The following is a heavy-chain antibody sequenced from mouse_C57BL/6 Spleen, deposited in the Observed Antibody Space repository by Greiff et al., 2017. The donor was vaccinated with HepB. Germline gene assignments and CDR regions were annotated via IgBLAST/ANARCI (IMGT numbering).Heavy chain of an antibody. CDR3: TKTVGVITTVVATGAMDY. CDR2: IDPETGGT. D-gene: IGHD1-1*01. V-gene: IGHV1-15*01. Sequence: VQLQQSGAELVRPGASVTLSCKASGYTFTDYEMHWVKQTPVHGLEWIGAIDPETGGTAYNQKFKGKAILTADKSSSTAYMELRSLTSEDSAVYYCTKTVGVITTVVATGAMDYWGQGTSVTVSS. CDR1: GYTFTDYE. J-gene: IGHJ4*01.